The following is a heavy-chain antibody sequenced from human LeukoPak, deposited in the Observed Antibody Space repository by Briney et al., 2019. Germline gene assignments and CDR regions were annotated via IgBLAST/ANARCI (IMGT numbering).Heavy chain of an antibody. CDR3: ARAGSPVPREAYYYYGMDV. CDR2: IYHSGST. J-gene: IGHJ6*02. CDR1: GGSISSSNW. D-gene: IGHD1-1*01. Sequence: PSETLSLTCAVSGGSISSSNWWSWVRQPPGKGLEWIGEIYHSGSTNYNPSLKSRVTISVDKSKNQFSLKLSSVTAADTAVYYCARAGSPVPREAYYYYGMDVWGQGTTVTVSS. V-gene: IGHV4-4*02.